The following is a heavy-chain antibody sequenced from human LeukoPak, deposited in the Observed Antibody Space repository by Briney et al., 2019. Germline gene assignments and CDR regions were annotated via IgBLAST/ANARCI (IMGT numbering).Heavy chain of an antibody. V-gene: IGHV4-34*01. D-gene: IGHD3-10*01. Sequence: SETLSLTCAVYGGSFSGYYWSWICQPPGKGLEWIGEINHSGSTNYNPSLKSRVTISVDTSKNQFSLKLSSVTAADTAVHYCARGHSLVRGAPYGMDVWGQGTTVTVSS. CDR2: INHSGST. CDR1: GGSFSGYY. J-gene: IGHJ6*02. CDR3: ARGHSLVRGAPYGMDV.